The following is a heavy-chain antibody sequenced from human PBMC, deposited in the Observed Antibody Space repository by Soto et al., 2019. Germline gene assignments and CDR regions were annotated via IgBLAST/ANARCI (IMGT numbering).Heavy chain of an antibody. CDR2: IYYSGST. CDR3: ASGGDYNWFDP. V-gene: IGHV4-39*01. Sequence: QLQLQESGPGLLKPSETLSLICTVSGGSISRSGYYWGWIRQPPGKGLEWIVSIYYSGSTHYNPSLKSRVTISVDTSKNQFSLKLSSVTAADTAVYYCASGGDYNWFDPWGQGTLVTVSS. J-gene: IGHJ5*02. D-gene: IGHD3-16*01. CDR1: GGSISRSGYY.